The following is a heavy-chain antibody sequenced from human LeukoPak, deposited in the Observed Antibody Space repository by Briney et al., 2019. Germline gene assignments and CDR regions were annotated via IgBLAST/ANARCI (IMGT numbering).Heavy chain of an antibody. CDR1: GGSISSYY. Sequence: PSETLSLTCTVPGGSISSYYWSWIRQPPGKGLEWIGYIYYSGSTNYNPSLKSRVTISVDTSKNQFSLNLSSVTAADTAVYYCARDLLSTAGYFDYWGQGTLVTVSS. J-gene: IGHJ4*02. CDR3: ARDLLSTAGYFDY. D-gene: IGHD6-19*01. V-gene: IGHV4-59*01. CDR2: IYYSGST.